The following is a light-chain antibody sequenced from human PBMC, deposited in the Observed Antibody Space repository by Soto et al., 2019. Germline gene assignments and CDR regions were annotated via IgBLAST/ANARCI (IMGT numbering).Light chain of an antibody. J-gene: IGLJ3*02. CDR1: TSNIGSKF. CDR3: AAWDVSLSAV. V-gene: IGLV1-47*01. CDR2: RDH. Sequence: QSVLTQPPSASGTPGQRVTISCSGGTSNIGSKFVYWYQQLPGTAPKLLIYRDHQRPSGVPDRFSGSKAGTSASLAISGLRSEDEGDYYCAAWDVSLSAVFGGGTKVTVL.